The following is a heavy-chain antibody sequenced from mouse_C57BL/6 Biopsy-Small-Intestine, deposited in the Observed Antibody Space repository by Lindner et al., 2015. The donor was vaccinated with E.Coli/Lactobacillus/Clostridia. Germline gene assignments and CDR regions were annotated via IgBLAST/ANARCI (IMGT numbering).Heavy chain of an antibody. CDR2: IYPRSGNS. CDR3: ARSGYYAMDY. D-gene: IGHD3-1*01. Sequence: VQLQESGAELARPGASVKLSCKASGYTFTSYGISWVKQRTGQGLEWIGEIYPRSGNSYYNEKLKGKATLTADKSSSTAYMELHSLTSEDSAVYFCARSGYYAMDYWGQGTSVTVSS. CDR1: GYTFTSYG. V-gene: IGHV1-81*01. J-gene: IGHJ4*01.